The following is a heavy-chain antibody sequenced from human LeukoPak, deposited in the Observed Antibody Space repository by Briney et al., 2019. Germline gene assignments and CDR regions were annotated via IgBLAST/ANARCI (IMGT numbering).Heavy chain of an antibody. CDR2: IHHSGSA. CDR3: ARSDYGSGNYYWSLDY. V-gene: IGHV4-34*01. Sequence: PSETLSLTCAVYGGSFSGYYWSWIRQPPGKGLEWIGEIHHSGSANYNPSLKSRVTISIDTSKNQFSLKLSSVTAADTAVYYCARSDYGSGNYYWSLDYWGQGTLVTVSS. CDR1: GGSFSGYY. D-gene: IGHD3-10*01. J-gene: IGHJ4*02.